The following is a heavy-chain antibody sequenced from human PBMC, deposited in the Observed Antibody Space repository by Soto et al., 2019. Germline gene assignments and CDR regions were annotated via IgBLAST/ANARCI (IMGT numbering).Heavy chain of an antibody. CDR2: IIPIFGTA. V-gene: IGHV1-69*13. D-gene: IGHD1-1*01. J-gene: IGHJ3*02. CDR3: ARGRRDGEQRLDAFDI. Sequence: SVKVSCKASGGTFSSYTISWVRQAPGQGLEWMGGIIPIFGTANYAQKFQGRVTITADESTSTAYMELSSLRSEDTAVYYCARGRRDGEQRLDAFDIWGQGTMVTVSS. CDR1: GGTFSSYT.